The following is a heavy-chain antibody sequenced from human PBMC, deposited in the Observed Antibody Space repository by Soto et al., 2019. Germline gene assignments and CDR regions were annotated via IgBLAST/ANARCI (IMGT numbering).Heavy chain of an antibody. CDR2: ISSRSYTI. J-gene: IGHJ6*02. Sequence: EVQLVESGGGLVQPGGSLRLSCAASGFRFSTYSMNWVRQAPGKGLEWVSYISSRSYTIYYVDSVKGRFTISRDNAKNSLYLQMNSLRDEDTAVYYCARGGSSSDNGIDVWGQGTTVTVSS. V-gene: IGHV3-48*02. D-gene: IGHD6-6*01. CDR3: ARGGSSSDNGIDV. CDR1: GFRFSTYS.